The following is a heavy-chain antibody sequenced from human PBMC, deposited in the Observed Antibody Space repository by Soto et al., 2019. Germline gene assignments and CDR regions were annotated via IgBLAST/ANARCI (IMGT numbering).Heavy chain of an antibody. CDR2: INHSGST. CDR1: GFTFSSYA. J-gene: IGHJ4*02. CDR3: ARSLGY. Sequence: GSLRLSCAASGFTFSSYAMSWIRQPPGKGLEWIGEINHSGSTNYNPSLKSRVTISVDTSKNQFSLKLSSVTAADTAVYYCARSLGYWGQGTLVTVSS. V-gene: IGHV4-34*01.